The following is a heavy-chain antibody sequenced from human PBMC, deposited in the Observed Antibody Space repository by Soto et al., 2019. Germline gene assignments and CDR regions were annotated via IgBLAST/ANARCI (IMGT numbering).Heavy chain of an antibody. CDR2: IYYSGST. CDR3: ARLVPAAIPGIYYYGSGSYYTTLLAFDY. CDR1: GGSISSSSYY. Sequence: SETLSLTCTVSGGSISSSSYYWGWIRQPPGKGLEWIGSIYYSGSTYYNPSLKSRVTISVDTSKNQFSLKLSSVTAADTAVYYCARLVPAAIPGIYYYGSGSYYTTLLAFDYWGQGTLVTVSS. V-gene: IGHV4-39*01. D-gene: IGHD3-10*01. J-gene: IGHJ4*02.